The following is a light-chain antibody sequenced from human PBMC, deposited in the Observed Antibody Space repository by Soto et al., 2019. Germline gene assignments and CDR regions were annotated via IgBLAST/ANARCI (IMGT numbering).Light chain of an antibody. J-gene: IGKJ1*01. CDR3: QQYHTDWT. CDR2: AAS. Sequence: DIQMTHSPSTLSASAGDTVTITCRASESIDNWLAWYQQKPGKAPKLLLFAASTLVGGVPSRFSGRGSGTEFTLTISSLQADDFATYYCQQYHTDWTFGQGTKVDIK. CDR1: ESIDNW. V-gene: IGKV1-5*01.